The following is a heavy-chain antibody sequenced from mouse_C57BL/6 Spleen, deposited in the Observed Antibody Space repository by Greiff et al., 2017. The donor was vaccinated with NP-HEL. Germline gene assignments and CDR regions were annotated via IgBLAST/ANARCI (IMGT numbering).Heavy chain of an antibody. D-gene: IGHD2-3*01. Sequence: VQLQQPGAELVMPGASVKLSCKASGYTFTSYWMHWVKQRPGQGLEWIGEIDPSDSYTNYNQKFKGKSTLTVDKSSSTAYMQLSSLTSEDSAVYYCARFLYDGYYPWFAYWGQGTLVTVSA. CDR2: IDPSDSYT. CDR3: ARFLYDGYYPWFAY. V-gene: IGHV1-69*01. CDR1: GYTFTSYW. J-gene: IGHJ3*01.